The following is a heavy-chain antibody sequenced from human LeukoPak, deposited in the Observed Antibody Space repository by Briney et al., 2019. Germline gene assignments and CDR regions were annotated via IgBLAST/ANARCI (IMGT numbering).Heavy chain of an antibody. V-gene: IGHV3-48*01. J-gene: IGHJ4*02. D-gene: IGHD3-3*01. CDR3: ATEYYDFWSGSDSELDY. CDR2: ISSSSSTI. Sequence: PGGSLRLSCAASGFTFSSYSMNWVRQAPGKGLEWVSYISSSSSTIYYADSVKGRFTISRDNAKNSLYLQMNSLRAEDTAVYYCATEYYDFWSGSDSELDYWGQGTLVTVSS. CDR1: GFTFSSYS.